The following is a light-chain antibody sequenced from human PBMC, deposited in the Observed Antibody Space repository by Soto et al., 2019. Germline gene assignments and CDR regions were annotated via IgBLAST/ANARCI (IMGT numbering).Light chain of an antibody. V-gene: IGKV1-17*01. J-gene: IGKJ4*01. CDR1: QDIRND. CDR3: LQHNVYPLT. CDR2: AAT. Sequence: DIQMTQAPSSLSASVGDTVTITYRASQDIRNDLGWYQQKPGMAPKRLIYAATNLQRGVPSRFIGSGSGSAFTLTIAGLQPEDFATYYCLQHNVYPLTFGGGTKVEIK.